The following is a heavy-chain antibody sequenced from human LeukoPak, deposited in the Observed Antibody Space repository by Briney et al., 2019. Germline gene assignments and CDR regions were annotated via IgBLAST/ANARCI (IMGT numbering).Heavy chain of an antibody. V-gene: IGHV4-31*03. Sequence: PSETLSLTCTVSGGSISSGGYYWSWIRQHPGKGLEWIGYIYYSGSTYYNPSLKSRVTISVDTSKNQFSLKLSSVTAADTAVYYCARSYYAEYFQHWGQGTLVTVSS. CDR1: GGSISSGGYY. CDR2: IYYSGST. J-gene: IGHJ1*01. D-gene: IGHD3-10*01. CDR3: ARSYYAEYFQH.